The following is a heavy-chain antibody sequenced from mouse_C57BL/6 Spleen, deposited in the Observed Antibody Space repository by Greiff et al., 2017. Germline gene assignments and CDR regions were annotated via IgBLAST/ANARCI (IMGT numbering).Heavy chain of an antibody. Sequence: ESGPGLVKPSQSLSLTCSVTGYSITSGYYWNWIRQFPGNKLEWMGYISYDGSNNYNPSLKNRISITRDTSKNQFFLKLNSVTTEDTATYYCARPYYYGSSWYFDVWGTGPTVTVSS. D-gene: IGHD1-1*01. J-gene: IGHJ1*03. CDR1: GYSITSGYY. CDR2: ISYDGSN. V-gene: IGHV3-6*01. CDR3: ARPYYYGSSWYFDV.